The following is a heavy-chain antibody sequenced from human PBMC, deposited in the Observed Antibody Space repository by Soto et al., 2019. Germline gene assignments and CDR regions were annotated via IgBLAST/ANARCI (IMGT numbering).Heavy chain of an antibody. D-gene: IGHD2-2*01. CDR1: GGSISGYY. J-gene: IGHJ4*02. Sequence: ASETLSLTCTVSGGSISGYYWSWIRQPPGKGLEYIGYIYYSGSTDYNPSLKSRVTISVDTSTNQFSLKLTSVTAADTAVYYCTRRFCTTTSCYLDFWGQGTLVTVSS. CDR3: TRRFCTTTSCYLDF. CDR2: IYYSGST. V-gene: IGHV4-59*08.